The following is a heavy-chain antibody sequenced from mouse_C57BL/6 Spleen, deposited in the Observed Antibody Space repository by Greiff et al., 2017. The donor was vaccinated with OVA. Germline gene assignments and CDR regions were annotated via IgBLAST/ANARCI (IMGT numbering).Heavy chain of an antibody. J-gene: IGHJ2*01. CDR3: ARWGTVEAYYFDY. D-gene: IGHD1-1*01. CDR1: GYTFTSYW. Sequence: QVQLQQPGAELVKPVASVKMSCKASGYTFTSYWITWVKQRPGQGLEWIGDIYPGSGSTNYNEKFKSKATLTVDTSSSTAYMQLSSLTSEDSAVYYCARWGTVEAYYFDYWGQGTTLTVSS. V-gene: IGHV1-55*01. CDR2: IYPGSGST.